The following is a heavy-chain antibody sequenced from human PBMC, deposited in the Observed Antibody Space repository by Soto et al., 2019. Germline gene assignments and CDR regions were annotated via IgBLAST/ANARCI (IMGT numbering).Heavy chain of an antibody. CDR3: ARRAVYGGNGASDY. Sequence: SETLSLTCTVSGGSISSGDYYWSWIRQPPGKGLEWIGYIYYSGSTYYNPSLKSRVTISVDTSKNQFSLKLSSVTAADTAVYYCARRAVYGGNGASDYWGQGTLVTVSS. J-gene: IGHJ4*02. CDR2: IYYSGST. D-gene: IGHD4-17*01. V-gene: IGHV4-30-4*01. CDR1: GGSISSGDYY.